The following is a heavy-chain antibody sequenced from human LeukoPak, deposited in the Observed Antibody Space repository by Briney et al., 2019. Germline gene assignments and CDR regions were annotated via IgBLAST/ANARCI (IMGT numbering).Heavy chain of an antibody. D-gene: IGHD2-21*01. CDR1: AFTFSGYW. CDR2: IKQDGSEK. V-gene: IGHV3-7*01. J-gene: IGHJ4*02. CDR3: ARGPSYCGNNCYYYFES. Sequence: GGSLRLSCAASAFTFSGYWMSWVRQAPGEGLEWVANIKQDGSEKSYVDSVRGRFTISRDNAKNSLYLQMNSLRAEDTAVYYCARGPSYCGNNCYYYFESWGQGALLTASS.